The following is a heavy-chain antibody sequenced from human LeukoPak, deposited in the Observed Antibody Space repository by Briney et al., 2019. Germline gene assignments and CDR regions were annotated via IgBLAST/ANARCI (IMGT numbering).Heavy chain of an antibody. V-gene: IGHV3-48*01. D-gene: IGHD3-10*01. CDR3: ATPPYGSGTAFCY. CDR1: GFTFRSFG. CDR2: ISSGGSAI. Sequence: PGGSLRLSCAVSGFTFRSFGMSWVRQAPGKGLEWVSHISSGGSAIYYADSVKGRFTISRLNAKDSLYLQMNSLRAEDTAVYYCATPPYGSGTAFCYWGQGTLVTVSS. J-gene: IGHJ4*02.